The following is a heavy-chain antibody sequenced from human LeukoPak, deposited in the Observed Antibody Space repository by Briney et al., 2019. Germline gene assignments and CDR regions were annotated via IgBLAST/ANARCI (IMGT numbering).Heavy chain of an antibody. CDR3: ARDGVAGGFDY. Sequence: GRSLRLSCAVSGFPFSIYAMHWVRQAPGKGLEWVAAISYDGNNKYYADSVKGRFTISRDDAKNLVFLQMNSLRVEDTAVYYCARDGVAGGFDYWGQGILVTVSS. J-gene: IGHJ4*02. CDR1: GFPFSIYA. V-gene: IGHV3-30*04. D-gene: IGHD6-19*01. CDR2: ISYDGNNK.